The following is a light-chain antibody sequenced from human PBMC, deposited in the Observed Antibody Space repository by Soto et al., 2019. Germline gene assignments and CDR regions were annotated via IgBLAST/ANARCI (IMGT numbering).Light chain of an antibody. V-gene: IGKV3-15*01. J-gene: IGKJ5*01. Sequence: ETMMKKSPFTLSLSPGERATLYYRASQSVNNSCACYQQKIGQAPRVLIYGASTRATGIPARFTGSGSGTEFILTITSRLYEESAVLYCQQYNQRPLTFGQGTRLEIK. CDR3: QQYNQRPLT. CDR1: QSVNNS. CDR2: GAS.